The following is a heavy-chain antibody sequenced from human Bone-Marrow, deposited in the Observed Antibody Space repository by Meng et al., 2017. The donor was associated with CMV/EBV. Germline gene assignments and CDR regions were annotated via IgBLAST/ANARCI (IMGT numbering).Heavy chain of an antibody. CDR1: GYTFTSYD. J-gene: IGHJ6*02. CDR3: ARGSYSSSWYGDYDYYYGMDV. Sequence: ASVKVSCKASGYTFTSYDINWVRQATGQGLEWMGWMNPNRGNTGYAQKFQGRVTMTRNTSISTAYMELSSLRSEDTAVYYCARGSYSSSWYGDYDYYYGMDVWGQGTTVTVSS. CDR2: MNPNRGNT. D-gene: IGHD6-13*01. V-gene: IGHV1-8*01.